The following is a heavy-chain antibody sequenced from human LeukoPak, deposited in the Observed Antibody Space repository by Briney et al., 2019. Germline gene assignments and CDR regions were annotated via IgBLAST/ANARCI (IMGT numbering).Heavy chain of an antibody. CDR3: AKDMGRMLIAAPKDAFDM. D-gene: IGHD6-6*01. Sequence: GGSLRLSCAASGFTFSNSGMTWVRQAPGKGLEWVSSISGNGGRTYYADSVRGRLTISRDNSKTTLYLQMNSLRAEDTATYYCAKDMGRMLIAAPKDAFDMWGQGTMVTVSS. CDR1: GFTFSNSG. J-gene: IGHJ3*02. V-gene: IGHV3-23*01. CDR2: ISGNGGRT.